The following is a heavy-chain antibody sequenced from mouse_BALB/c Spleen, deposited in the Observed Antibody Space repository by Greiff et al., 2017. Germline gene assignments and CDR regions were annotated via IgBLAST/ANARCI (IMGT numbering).Heavy chain of an antibody. D-gene: IGHD2-4*01. CDR2: IWTGGGT. Sequence: ESGPGLVAPSQSLSITCTVSGFSLTSYDISWIRQPPGKGLAWLGVIWTGGGTNYNSAFMSRLSISKDNSKSQVFLKMNSLQTDDTAIYYCVRGLYYDYDWFAYWGQGTLVTVSA. CDR1: GFSLTSYD. V-gene: IGHV2-9-2*01. J-gene: IGHJ3*01. CDR3: VRGLYYDYDWFAY.